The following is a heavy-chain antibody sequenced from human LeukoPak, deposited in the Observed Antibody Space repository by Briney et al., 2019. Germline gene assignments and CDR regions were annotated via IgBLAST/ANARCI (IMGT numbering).Heavy chain of an antibody. CDR1: GGSISSGSYY. CDR3: ARGTIFAGVY. V-gene: IGHV4-61*02. Sequence: SETLSLTCTVSGGSISSGSYYWSWIRQPAGKGLEWTGRIYTSGSTNYNPSLKSRVTISVDTSKNQFSLKLSSVTAADTAVYYCARGTIFAGVYWGQGTLVTVFS. J-gene: IGHJ4*02. D-gene: IGHD2/OR15-2a*01. CDR2: IYTSGST.